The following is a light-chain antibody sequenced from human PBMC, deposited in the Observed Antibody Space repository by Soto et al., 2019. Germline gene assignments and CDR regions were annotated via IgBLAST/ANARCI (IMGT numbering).Light chain of an antibody. J-gene: IGKJ4*01. V-gene: IGKV1-27*01. CDR3: QNYNSAPQLT. CDR2: TAS. CDR1: QGISNY. Sequence: DIQMTQSSSSLSASVGDRVTIACRASQGISNYLAWYQQKPGKVPKLLICTASTLQPGVPSRFSGSGSGTDFTLTISSLQPEDVATYYCQNYNSAPQLTFGGGTKGEI.